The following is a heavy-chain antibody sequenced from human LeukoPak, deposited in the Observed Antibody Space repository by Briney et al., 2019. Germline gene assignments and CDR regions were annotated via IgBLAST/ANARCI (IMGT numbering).Heavy chain of an antibody. J-gene: IGHJ4*02. CDR2: IRYDGSNK. V-gene: IGHV3-30*02. CDR1: GFTFSSYG. Sequence: GGSLRLSCAASGFTFSSYGMHWVRQAPGKGLEWVAFIRYDGSNKYYADSVKGRFTISRDNSKNTLYLQMNSLRAEDTAVYYCALGYCSSTSCSDFDYWGQGTLVTVSS. CDR3: ALGYCSSTSCSDFDY. D-gene: IGHD2-2*01.